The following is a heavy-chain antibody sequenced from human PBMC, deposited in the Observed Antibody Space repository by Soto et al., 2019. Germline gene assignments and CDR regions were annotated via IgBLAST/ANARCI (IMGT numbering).Heavy chain of an antibody. V-gene: IGHV4-59*08. J-gene: IGHJ5*02. Sequence: ASETLSLTCTVSGGSISSYYWSWIRQPPGKGLEWIGYIYHSGSTNYNPSLKSRVTMSVDTSKNQFSLKLSSVTAADTAVYYCARHLGYDSSGYYRNWFDPWGQGTLVTVSS. CDR3: ARHLGYDSSGYYRNWFDP. D-gene: IGHD3-22*01. CDR2: IYHSGST. CDR1: GGSISSYY.